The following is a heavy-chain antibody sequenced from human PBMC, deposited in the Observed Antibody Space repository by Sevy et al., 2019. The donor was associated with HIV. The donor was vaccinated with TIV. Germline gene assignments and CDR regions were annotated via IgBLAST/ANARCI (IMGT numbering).Heavy chain of an antibody. CDR2: IKQDGSDK. V-gene: IGHV3-7*03. J-gene: IGHJ4*02. CDR1: GFTFNNYW. D-gene: IGHD7-27*01. CDR3: ARSWDYWGQMGY. Sequence: GGSLRLSCAASGFTFNNYWMTWVRQAPGKGLEWVANIKQDGSDKYYMESVKGRFNISRDNPKNSLYLQLNSLGTEDTAVYYCARSWDYWGQMGYWGQGTLVTVSS.